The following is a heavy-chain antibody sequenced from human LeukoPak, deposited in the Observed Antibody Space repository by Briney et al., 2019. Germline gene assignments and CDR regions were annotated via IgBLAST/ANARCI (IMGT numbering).Heavy chain of an antibody. CDR2: IYYSGST. D-gene: IGHD6-19*01. CDR1: GVFISSYS. CDR3: ARGGRQWLVSYYFDY. J-gene: IGHJ4*02. V-gene: IGHV4-59*01. Sequence: SETLSLSCAVSGVFISSYSWSWIRQPPGKGLEWVGYIYYSGSTNYNPSLKSRVTISVDTSKNQFSLKLSSVTAADTAVYYCARGGRQWLVSYYFDYWGQGTLVTVSS.